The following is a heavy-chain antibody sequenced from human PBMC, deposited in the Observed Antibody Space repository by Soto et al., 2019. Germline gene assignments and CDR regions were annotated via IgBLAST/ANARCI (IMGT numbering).Heavy chain of an antibody. Sequence: GASVKVSCKASGYTFTSYAMHWVRQAPGQGLEWMGWINPNSGGTNYAQKFQGWVTMTRDTSISTAYMELSRLRSDDTAVYYCARVCSGGSCYSGSDAFDIWGQGTMVTVSS. CDR1: GYTFTSYA. CDR3: ARVCSGGSCYSGSDAFDI. CDR2: INPNSGGT. J-gene: IGHJ3*02. D-gene: IGHD2-15*01. V-gene: IGHV1-2*04.